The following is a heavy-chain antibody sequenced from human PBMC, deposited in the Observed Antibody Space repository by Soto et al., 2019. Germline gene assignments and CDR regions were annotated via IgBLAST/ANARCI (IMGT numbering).Heavy chain of an antibody. J-gene: IGHJ5*02. CDR1: GFTFSSYW. D-gene: IGHD2-2*01. CDR2: INSDGSST. Sequence: GGSLRLSCAASGFTFSSYWMHWVRQAPGKGLVWVSRINSDGSSTSYADSVKGRFTISRDNAKNTLYLQMNSLRAEDTAVYYCARGRYCSSTSCFPLGFDPWGQGTLVTVSS. V-gene: IGHV3-74*01. CDR3: ARGRYCSSTSCFPLGFDP.